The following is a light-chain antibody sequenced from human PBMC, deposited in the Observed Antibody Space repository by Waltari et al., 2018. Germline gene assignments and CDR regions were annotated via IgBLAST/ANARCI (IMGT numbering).Light chain of an antibody. V-gene: IGLV1-40*01. CDR3: QSYDSSLSGSV. J-gene: IGLJ2*01. CDR2: GNS. CDR1: SSNIGAGYA. Sequence: HSVLTQPPSVSGAPGPRVTISCTGSSSNIGAGYAVPWYQQLPGTAPKLLIYGNSNRPSGVPDRFSGSKSGTSASLAITGLQAEDEADYYCQSYDSSLSGSVFGGGTKLTVL.